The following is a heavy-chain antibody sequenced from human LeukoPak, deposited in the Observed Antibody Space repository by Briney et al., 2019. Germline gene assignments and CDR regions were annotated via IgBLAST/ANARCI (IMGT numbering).Heavy chain of an antibody. J-gene: IGHJ4*02. CDR1: GGSFSGYY. Sequence: SETLSLTCAVYGGSFSGYYWSWIRQPPVKGLEWIGEINHSGSTNYNPSLKSRVTISVDTSKNQFSLKLSSVTAADTAVYYCARIVGTRFDYWGQGTLVTVSS. CDR3: ARIVGTRFDY. D-gene: IGHD3-16*02. CDR2: INHSGST. V-gene: IGHV4-34*01.